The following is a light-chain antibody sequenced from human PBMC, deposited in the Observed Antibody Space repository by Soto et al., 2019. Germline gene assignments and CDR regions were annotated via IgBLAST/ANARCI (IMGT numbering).Light chain of an antibody. J-gene: IGKJ5*01. CDR1: QTINRIY. V-gene: IGKV3-20*01. Sequence: EIVLTQSPGNLSLSPGERATLSCKASQTINRIYVAWYQQKPGQAPRFLIYRTSDRANGIPGRFSGSGSGTDFTLTISRLEPEDFAIYYCQQYGSSPITFGQGTRLE. CDR3: QQYGSSPIT. CDR2: RTS.